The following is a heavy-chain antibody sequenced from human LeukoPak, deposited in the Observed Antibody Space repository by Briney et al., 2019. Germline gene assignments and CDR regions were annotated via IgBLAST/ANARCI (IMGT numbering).Heavy chain of an antibody. D-gene: IGHD5-12*01. CDR2: IYYYSGKK. Sequence: SETLSLTCTVSGGSLSTIDYYWGWIRQPPGKGMEWIGTIYYYSGKKYYSPSLRSRVTISTDTSKNQISLNLSSVTAADTGVYYCARRFRQVAEFDYWGQGTLVTVSS. CDR1: GGSLSTIDYY. CDR3: ARRFRQVAEFDY. J-gene: IGHJ4*02. V-gene: IGHV4-39*01.